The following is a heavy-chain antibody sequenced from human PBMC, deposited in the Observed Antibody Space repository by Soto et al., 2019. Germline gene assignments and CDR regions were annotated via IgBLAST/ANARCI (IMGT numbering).Heavy chain of an antibody. Sequence: QVQLQESGPGLVKPSETLSLTCTVSGGSVSSGGFYWNWIRQPPGKELEWIGYIYYSGSTNYNPSLKSRVTISIDTSKNQFSLKLNAVTAADTAVYYCASGPTVISWFDPWGQGTLVTVSS. D-gene: IGHD4-4*01. J-gene: IGHJ5*02. V-gene: IGHV4-61*08. CDR1: GGSVSSGGFY. CDR3: ASGPTVISWFDP. CDR2: IYYSGST.